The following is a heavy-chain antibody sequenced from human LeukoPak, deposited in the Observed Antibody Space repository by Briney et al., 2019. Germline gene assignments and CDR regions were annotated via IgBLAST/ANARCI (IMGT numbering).Heavy chain of an antibody. CDR2: IKSKTDGGTR. CDR1: GFTFSNAW. CDR3: AKKYGVTVYGSGLNYFDY. Sequence: GGSLRLSCAASGFTFSNAWMNWVRQAPGKGLEWVGRIKSKTDGGTRDYAAPVKGRFTISRDDSKNTLYLQMNSLKTEDTAVYYCAKKYGVTVYGSGLNYFDYWGQGTLVTVSS. D-gene: IGHD6-19*01. J-gene: IGHJ4*02. V-gene: IGHV3-15*07.